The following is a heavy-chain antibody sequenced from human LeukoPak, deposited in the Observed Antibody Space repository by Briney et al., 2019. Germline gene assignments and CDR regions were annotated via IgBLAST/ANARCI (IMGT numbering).Heavy chain of an antibody. D-gene: IGHD1-14*01. CDR1: GGTFSSYA. Sequence: SVKVSCKASGGTFSSYAISWVRQAPGQGLEWMGGIIPIFGTANYAQKFQGRVTITTDESTSTAYMELSSLRAEDTAVYYCASQTAPTLGPHEPPFDPWGQGTLVTVSS. V-gene: IGHV1-69*05. J-gene: IGHJ5*02. CDR3: ASQTAPTLGPHEPPFDP. CDR2: IIPIFGTA.